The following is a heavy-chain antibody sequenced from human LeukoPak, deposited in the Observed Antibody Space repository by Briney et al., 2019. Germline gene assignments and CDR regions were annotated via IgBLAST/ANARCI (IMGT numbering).Heavy chain of an antibody. J-gene: IGHJ2*01. D-gene: IGHD6-13*01. CDR2: IYISGSP. CDR1: GGSISSHD. V-gene: IGHV4-4*07. Sequence: SETLSLTCTGSGGSISSHDWTWIRQPAGKGLEWIGRIYISGSPNYNPSLKSRVTMSVDTSKNQFSLKLSSVTAADTAVYYCARVSSSWYQDWYFDRWGRGTLVTVSS. CDR3: ARVSSSWYQDWYFDR.